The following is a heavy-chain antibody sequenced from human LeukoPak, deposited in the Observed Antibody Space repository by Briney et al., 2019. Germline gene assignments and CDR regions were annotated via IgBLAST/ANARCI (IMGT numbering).Heavy chain of an antibody. CDR2: IYYSGST. CDR3: ARDYGSDQKDYYYGMDV. D-gene: IGHD3-10*01. CDR1: GGSISSGDYY. J-gene: IGHJ6*02. V-gene: IGHV4-30-4*01. Sequence: SETLSLTCTVSGGSISSGDYYWSWIRQPPGKGLEWIGYIYYSGSTYYNPSLKSRVTISVDTSKNQFSLKLSSVTAADTAVYYCARDYGSDQKDYYYGMDVWGQGTTVTVSS.